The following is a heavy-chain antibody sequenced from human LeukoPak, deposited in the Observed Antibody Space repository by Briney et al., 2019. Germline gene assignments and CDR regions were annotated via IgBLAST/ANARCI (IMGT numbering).Heavy chain of an antibody. V-gene: IGHV1-2*02. CDR1: GYTFTGYY. CDR3: ARPSRYDSSGYDFDY. D-gene: IGHD3-22*01. Sequence: GASVKVSCKASGYTFTGYYMHWVRQAPGQGLEWMGWINPNSGGTNYAQKFQGRVTMTRDTSISTAYMELSRLRSGDTAVYYCARPSRYDSSGYDFDYWGQGTLVTVSS. CDR2: INPNSGGT. J-gene: IGHJ4*02.